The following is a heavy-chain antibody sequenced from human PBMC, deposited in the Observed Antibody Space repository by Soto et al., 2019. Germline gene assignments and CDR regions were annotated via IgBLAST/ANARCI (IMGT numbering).Heavy chain of an antibody. J-gene: IGHJ6*02. D-gene: IGHD3-3*01. CDR2: TYITGDS. V-gene: IGHV4-4*07. Sequence: SETLSLTCSVSGGSLTSYYWSWIRQPAGKGLEWIGSTYITGDSNYSPSLMGRVTMSLDTSKNQFSLKLSSMTAADTAVYYCARDMRCFGEMDVWGRGTMVTVSS. CDR1: GGSLTSYY. CDR3: ARDMRCFGEMDV.